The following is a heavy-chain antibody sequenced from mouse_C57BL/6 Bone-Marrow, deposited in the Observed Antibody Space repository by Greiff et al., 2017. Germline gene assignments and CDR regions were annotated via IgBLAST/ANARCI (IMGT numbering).Heavy chain of an antibody. CDR3: ARQGDYGGDAMDD. D-gene: IGHD2-4*01. CDR2: ISSGGSYT. V-gene: IGHV5-6*01. CDR1: GFTFSSYG. J-gene: IGHJ4*01. Sequence: EVQVVESGGDLVKPGGSLKLSCAASGFTFSSYGMSWVRQTPDKRLEWVATISSGGSYTYYPDSVKGRFTISRDNAKNTLYLQMSSLKSEDTAMYYCARQGDYGGDAMDDWGQGTSVTVSS.